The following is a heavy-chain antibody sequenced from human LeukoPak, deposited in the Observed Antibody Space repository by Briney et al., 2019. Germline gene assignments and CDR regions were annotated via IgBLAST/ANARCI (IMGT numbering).Heavy chain of an antibody. Sequence: PSETLSPTCTVSGGSISSYYWSWIRQPPGKGLEWIGYIYYSGSTNYNPSLKSRVTISVDTSKNQFSLKLSSVTAADTAVYYCAREGGGYCSSTSCFPPYNWFDPWGRGTLVTVSS. J-gene: IGHJ5*02. CDR3: AREGGGYCSSTSCFPPYNWFDP. CDR2: IYYSGST. V-gene: IGHV4-59*01. D-gene: IGHD2-2*01. CDR1: GGSISSYY.